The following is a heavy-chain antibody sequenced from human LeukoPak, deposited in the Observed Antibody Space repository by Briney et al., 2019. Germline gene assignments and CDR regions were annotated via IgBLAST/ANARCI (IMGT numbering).Heavy chain of an antibody. J-gene: IGHJ4*02. Sequence: HGESLKISCKGSGYSFTSYWISWVRQMPGKGLEWMGRIDPSDSYTNYSPSFQGQVTISADKSINTAYLQWSSLKASDTAMYYCARLRGSYDSSGLTAKYFDYWGQGTLVTVSS. CDR3: ARLRGSYDSSGLTAKYFDY. V-gene: IGHV5-10-1*04. CDR2: IDPSDSYT. D-gene: IGHD3-22*01. CDR1: GYSFTSYW.